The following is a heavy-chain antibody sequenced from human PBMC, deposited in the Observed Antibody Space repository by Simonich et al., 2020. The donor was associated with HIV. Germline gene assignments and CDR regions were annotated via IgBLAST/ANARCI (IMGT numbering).Heavy chain of an antibody. Sequence: EVQLVESGGGLVKPGGSLRLSCAASGFMFSSYTMNWVRQAPGKGTEWVSSISDSSSSRFAEDSVKGRFTISRDNAKNSLYLQMNSLRAEDTAVYYCVRGDDRGYWGQGTLVTVSS. CDR3: VRGDDRGY. CDR2: ISDSSSSR. CDR1: GFMFSSYT. V-gene: IGHV3-21*01. J-gene: IGHJ4*02. D-gene: IGHD3-22*01.